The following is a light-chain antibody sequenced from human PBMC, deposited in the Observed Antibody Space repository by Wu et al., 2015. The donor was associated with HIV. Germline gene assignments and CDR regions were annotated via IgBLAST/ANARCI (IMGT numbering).Light chain of an antibody. Sequence: EIVLTQSPATLSLSPGERAILSCTASQSVSSHVAWYQQKPGQAPRLLIYDASNRATGIPARFSGSGSGTDATLTITNLEPEDFAVYYCQQRYTWPLTFGGGTKGGDQT. CDR2: DAS. CDR3: QQRYTWPLT. J-gene: IGKJ4*01. CDR1: QSVSSH. V-gene: IGKV3-11*01.